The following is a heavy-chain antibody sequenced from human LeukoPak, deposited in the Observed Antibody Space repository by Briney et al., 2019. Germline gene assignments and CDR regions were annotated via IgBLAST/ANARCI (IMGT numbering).Heavy chain of an antibody. CDR1: GGSFSGYY. D-gene: IGHD3-10*01. V-gene: IGHV4-34*01. J-gene: IGHJ4*02. Sequence: PSETLSLTCAVYGGSFSGYYWSWIRQPPGKGLEWIGEINHSGSTNYNPSLKSRVTISVDTSKNQFSLKLNSVTAADTAMYYCARGSGLFGSIDYWGLGTLVTVSS. CDR3: ARGSGLFGSIDY. CDR2: INHSGST.